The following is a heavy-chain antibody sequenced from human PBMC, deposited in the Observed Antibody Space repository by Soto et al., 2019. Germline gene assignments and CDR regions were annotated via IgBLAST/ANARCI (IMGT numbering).Heavy chain of an antibody. Sequence: PGGSVRLSXAASGFTFSSYGMHWVRQAPGEGLEWVAVISYDGSNKYYADSVKGRFTISRDNSKNTLFLQMNSLRGEDTAVYYRAKESYSSSSYYYGMDVWGQGTTVTVSS. CDR1: GFTFSSYG. V-gene: IGHV3-30*18. D-gene: IGHD6-6*01. J-gene: IGHJ6*02. CDR2: ISYDGSNK. CDR3: AKESYSSSSYYYGMDV.